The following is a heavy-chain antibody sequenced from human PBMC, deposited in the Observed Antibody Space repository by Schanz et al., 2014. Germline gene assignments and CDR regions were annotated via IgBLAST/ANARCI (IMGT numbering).Heavy chain of an antibody. CDR3: ARDDGGGYNQIDY. CDR1: GFSFSIFA. D-gene: IGHD5-12*01. CDR2: ISGSGGDT. Sequence: EVQLLESGGGLVQPGGSLRLSCAASGFSFSIFAMTWVRQAPGQGLEWVSTISGSGGDTYPADSVKGRFTISRDNSENTLFLEMNSLRLEDTAVYYCARDDGGGYNQIDYWGQGALVTVSS. V-gene: IGHV3-23*01. J-gene: IGHJ4*02.